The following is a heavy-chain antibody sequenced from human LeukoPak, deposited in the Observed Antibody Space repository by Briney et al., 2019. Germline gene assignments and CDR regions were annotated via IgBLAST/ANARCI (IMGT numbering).Heavy chain of an antibody. J-gene: IGHJ4*02. CDR3: TSNLYCSTSSCYTLDN. D-gene: IGHD2-2*02. CDR1: GFTFSNGW. Sequence: PGGSLRFSCAASGFTFSNGWMSWVRQAPAKGLEWVGRIKSKSERRTTDYAAPVKGRFTISRDGSTNTVYLHMNSLKSEDTAVYLCTSNLYCSTSSCYTLDNWGQGTRVAVS. CDR2: IKSKSERRTT. V-gene: IGHV3-15*01.